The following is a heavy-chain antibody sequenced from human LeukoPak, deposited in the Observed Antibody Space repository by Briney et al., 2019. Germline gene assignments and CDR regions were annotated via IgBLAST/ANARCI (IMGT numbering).Heavy chain of an antibody. Sequence: SETLSLTCTVSGGSINYYYWMWIRQPPGRGLEWIGYIYYSGGTHYNPPLKSRVTMSVDTSKNQFSLRLTAVTAADTAVYYCARETPGAGHFDYWGQGSLVTVSS. CDR1: GGSINYYY. J-gene: IGHJ4*02. D-gene: IGHD7-27*01. CDR3: ARETPGAGHFDY. CDR2: IYYSGGT. V-gene: IGHV4-59*01.